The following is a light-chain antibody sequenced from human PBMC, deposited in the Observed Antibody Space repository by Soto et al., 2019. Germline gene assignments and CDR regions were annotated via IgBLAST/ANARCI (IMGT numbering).Light chain of an antibody. Sequence: DIVLTQSPLSLPVTPGEPASISCRSSQILLHNNGYNYLDGYLRKPGQSPQLLIYLGSNRSSGVPDRFSGSGSGTDFTLKINRVEAEDVGVYYCMQALQTLTFGQGTRLEIK. CDR2: LGS. CDR1: QILLHNNGYNY. J-gene: IGKJ5*01. V-gene: IGKV2-28*01. CDR3: MQALQTLT.